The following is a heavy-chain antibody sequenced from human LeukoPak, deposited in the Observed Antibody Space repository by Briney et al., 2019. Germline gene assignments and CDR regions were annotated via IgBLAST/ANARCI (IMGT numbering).Heavy chain of an antibody. J-gene: IGHJ4*02. D-gene: IGHD4-17*01. Sequence: ASVKVSCKASGYTFTGYYMHWVRQAPGQGLEWMGCINPNSGGTNYVQKFQGRVTMTRDTSISTAYMELSRLRSDDTAVYYCARERVTTVTTSHFDYWGQGTLVTVSS. CDR3: ARERVTTVTTSHFDY. CDR2: INPNSGGT. CDR1: GYTFTGYY. V-gene: IGHV1-2*02.